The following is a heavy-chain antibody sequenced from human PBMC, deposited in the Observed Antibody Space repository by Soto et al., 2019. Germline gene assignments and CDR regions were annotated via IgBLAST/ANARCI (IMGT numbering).Heavy chain of an antibody. Sequence: GGSLRLSCAASGFTFSSYAMSWVRQAPGKGLEWVSAISGSGGSTYYADSVKGRFTISRDNSKNTLYLQMNSLRAEDTAVYYCAKDCSGGSCYHIFDWGQGTLVTVSS. V-gene: IGHV3-23*01. CDR3: AKDCSGGSCYHIFD. D-gene: IGHD2-15*01. CDR1: GFTFSSYA. J-gene: IGHJ4*02. CDR2: ISGSGGST.